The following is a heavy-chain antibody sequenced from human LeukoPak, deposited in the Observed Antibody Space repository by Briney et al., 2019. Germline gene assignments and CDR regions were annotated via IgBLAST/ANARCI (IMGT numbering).Heavy chain of an antibody. J-gene: IGHJ4*02. CDR3: AKDMRSAVAATFDY. CDR2: ISWNSGSI. V-gene: IGHV3-9*01. D-gene: IGHD6-19*01. CDR1: GFTFDDYA. Sequence: GRSLRLSYAASGFTFDDYAMHWVRQAPGKGLEWVSGISWNSGSIGYADSVKGRFTISRDNAKNSLYLQMNSLRAEDTALYYCAKDMRSAVAATFDYWGQGTLVTVSS.